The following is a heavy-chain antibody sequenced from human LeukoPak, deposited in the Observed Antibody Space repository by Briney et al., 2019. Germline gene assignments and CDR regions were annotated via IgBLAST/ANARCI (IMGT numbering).Heavy chain of an antibody. CDR1: GFTFSDYY. J-gene: IGHJ4*02. D-gene: IGHD1-7*01. CDR2: SSRRGSTI. Sequence: GGSLRLSCAASGFTFSDYYMSWIRQAPGKGLEWVSYSSRRGSTIYYADSVKGRFTISRDNVKNSLYLQMNSLRAEDTAVYCCAGGPWSGTNDYWGQGTLVTVSS. CDR3: AGGPWSGTNDY. V-gene: IGHV3-11*01.